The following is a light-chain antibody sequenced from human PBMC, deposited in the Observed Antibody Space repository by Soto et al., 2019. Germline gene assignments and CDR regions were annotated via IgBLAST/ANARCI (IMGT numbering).Light chain of an antibody. V-gene: IGKV3-15*01. J-gene: IGKJ2*01. CDR1: QSVSSD. CDR2: GAS. CDR3: QQSNKWPTYT. Sequence: EIVMTQSPTTLSVSPGDRVTLSCRASQSVSSDLAWYQQKSGHAPRLLIYGASTRATGIPLRFSGSGSGAEFTLTISSLQSEDFAVYYCQQSNKWPTYTVGPVTQVENK.